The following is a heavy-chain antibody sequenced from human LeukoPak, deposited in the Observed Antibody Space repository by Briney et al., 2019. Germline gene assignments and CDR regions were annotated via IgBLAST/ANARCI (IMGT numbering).Heavy chain of an antibody. J-gene: IGHJ5*02. CDR1: GGSINSYY. Sequence: SETLSLTCSVSGGSINSYYWSWIRQPPGKGLEWIGYIYYSGRTNYNPSLKSRVTISVDTSKNQFSLKLSSVTVADTAIYYCARGAGGYRFDPWGLGTLVTVSS. CDR3: ARGAGGYRFDP. V-gene: IGHV4-59*01. D-gene: IGHD1-1*01. CDR2: IYYSGRT.